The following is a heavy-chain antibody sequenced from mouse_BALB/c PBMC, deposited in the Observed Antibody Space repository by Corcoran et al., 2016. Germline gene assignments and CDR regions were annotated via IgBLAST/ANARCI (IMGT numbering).Heavy chain of an antibody. CDR3: ATGTSQFAY. CDR1: GYTFTNYG. Sequence: QIQLVQSGPDLKKPGETVKISCKASGYTFTNYGMNWVKQAPGKGLKWMGWINTYTGEPTYADDFKGRFAFSLETSASTAYLQINNLKNEDMATYFCATGTSQFAYWGQGTLVTVSA. J-gene: IGHJ3*01. V-gene: IGHV9-1*02. D-gene: IGHD4-1*01. CDR2: INTYTGEP.